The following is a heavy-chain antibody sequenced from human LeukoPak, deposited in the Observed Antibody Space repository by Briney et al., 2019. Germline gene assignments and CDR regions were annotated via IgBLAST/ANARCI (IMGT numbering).Heavy chain of an antibody. CDR1: GFTFDDYG. CDR3: AKDIQLSA. D-gene: IGHD5-24*01. V-gene: IGHV3-23*01. J-gene: IGHJ3*01. Sequence: GGSLRLSCAASGFTFDDYGMTWVRQAPGKGLEWVSLIASSGRNTYYTDSVRGRFTISRDNSKNTLSLQMNSLRVEDTAMYYCAKDIQLSAWGLGTMVTVSS. CDR2: IASSGRNT.